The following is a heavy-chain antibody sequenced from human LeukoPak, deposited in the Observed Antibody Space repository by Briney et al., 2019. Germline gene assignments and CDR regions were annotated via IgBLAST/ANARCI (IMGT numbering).Heavy chain of an antibody. D-gene: IGHD1-26*01. Sequence: GGSLRLSCVASGFTFRNYVMSWVRQTPEKGLEWVSAITGDGGGTNHADSVKGRFFISRDNAKNTLYMQMNSLRAEDTAVYYCAKDLPTTRYWGQGTLVTVSS. V-gene: IGHV3-23*01. CDR2: ITGDGGGT. CDR1: GFTFRNYV. CDR3: AKDLPTTRY. J-gene: IGHJ4*02.